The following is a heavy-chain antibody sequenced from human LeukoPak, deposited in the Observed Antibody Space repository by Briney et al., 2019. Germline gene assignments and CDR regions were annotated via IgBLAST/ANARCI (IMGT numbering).Heavy chain of an antibody. CDR3: ATANYYDSSGYWERYFDY. D-gene: IGHD3-22*01. Sequence: ASVKVSCKVSGYTLTELSMHWVRQAPGNGLEWLGGFDPEDGETIYAQKFQGRVTMTEDTSTDTAYMELSSLRSEATAVYYCATANYYDSSGYWERYFDYCGQGTLVTVSS. V-gene: IGHV1-24*01. CDR2: FDPEDGET. J-gene: IGHJ4*02. CDR1: GYTLTELS.